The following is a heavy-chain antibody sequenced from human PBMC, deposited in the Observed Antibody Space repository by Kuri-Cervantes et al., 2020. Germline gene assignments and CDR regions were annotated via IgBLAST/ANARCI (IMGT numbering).Heavy chain of an antibody. CDR2: IYHSGST. V-gene: IGHV4-4*02. Sequence: SQTLSHTCAASGFTFSNAWTSWVRQAPGKGLEWVGEIYHSGSTNYNPSLKSRVTISVDKSKNQFSLKLSSVTAADTAVYYCARRYNSGYASLQIDYWGQGTLVTVSS. CDR3: ARRYNSGYASLQIDY. J-gene: IGHJ4*02. CDR1: GFTFSNAW. D-gene: IGHD6-19*01.